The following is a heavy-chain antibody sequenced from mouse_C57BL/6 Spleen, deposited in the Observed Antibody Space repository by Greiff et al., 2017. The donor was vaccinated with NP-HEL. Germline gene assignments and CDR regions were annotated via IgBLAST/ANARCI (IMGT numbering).Heavy chain of an antibody. V-gene: IGHV1-54*01. J-gene: IGHJ3*01. Sequence: QVQLQQSGAELVRPGTSVKVSCKASGYAFTNYLIEWVKQRPGQGLEWIGVINPGSGGTNYNEKFKGKATLTADKSSSTAYMQLSSLTSEDSAVYFCALSNHEAYWGQGTLVTVSA. CDR3: ALSNHEAY. CDR2: INPGSGGT. D-gene: IGHD2-5*01. CDR1: GYAFTNYL.